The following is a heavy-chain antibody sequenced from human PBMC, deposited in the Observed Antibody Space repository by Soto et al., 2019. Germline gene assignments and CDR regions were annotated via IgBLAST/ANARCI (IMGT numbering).Heavy chain of an antibody. D-gene: IGHD6-13*01. J-gene: IGHJ5*02. CDR1: GGSISSGGYY. V-gene: IGHV4-31*03. CDR3: ATSRIAAAGSPTWGFDP. CDR2: IYYSGST. Sequence: LSLTCTVSGGSISSGGYYWSWIRQHPGKGLEWIGYIYYSGSTYYNPSLKSRVTISVDTSKNQFSLKLSSVTAADTAVYYCATSRIAAAGSPTWGFDPWGQGTLVTVSS.